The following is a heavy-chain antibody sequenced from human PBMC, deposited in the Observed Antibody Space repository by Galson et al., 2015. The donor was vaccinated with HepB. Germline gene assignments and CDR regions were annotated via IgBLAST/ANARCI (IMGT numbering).Heavy chain of an antibody. CDR2: IVVGSGNT. J-gene: IGHJ3*02. CDR1: GFTFTSSA. D-gene: IGHD2-2*01. CDR3: AASLVPAASDAFDI. Sequence: SVKVSCKASGFTFTSSAVQWVRQARGQRLEWIGWIVVGSGNTNYAQKFQERVTITRDMSTSTAYMELSSLRSEDTAVYYCAASLVPAASDAFDIWGQGTMVTVSS. V-gene: IGHV1-58*01.